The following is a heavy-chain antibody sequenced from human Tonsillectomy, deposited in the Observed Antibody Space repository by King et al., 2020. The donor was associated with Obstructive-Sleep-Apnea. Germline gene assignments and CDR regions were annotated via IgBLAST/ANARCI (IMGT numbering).Heavy chain of an antibody. CDR1: GFTFDDYG. Sequence: VQLVESGGGVVRPGGSLRLSCAASGFTFDDYGMGWVRQVPGKGLEWVSTINWNGGRTGYADSVKGRFTISRDNAKNSLYLRMNSLRVEDTAFYHCARKARYSTAYYFDYWGQGTLVTVSS. J-gene: IGHJ4*02. V-gene: IGHV3-20*01. D-gene: IGHD6-13*01. CDR2: INWNGGRT. CDR3: ARKARYSTAYYFDY.